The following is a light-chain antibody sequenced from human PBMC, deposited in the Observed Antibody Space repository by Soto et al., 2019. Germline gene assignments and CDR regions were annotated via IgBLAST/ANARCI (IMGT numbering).Light chain of an antibody. CDR2: EVS. CDR1: SSDVGSYNR. J-gene: IGLJ1*01. V-gene: IGLV2-18*02. Sequence: LTQPPSVSGSPGQSVTISCTGTSSDVGSYNRVSWYQQPPGTAPKVMIYEVSNRPSGVPDRFSGSKSGNTASLTISGLQPEDEADYYCYSFTSSNTYVFGTGTKVTVL. CDR3: YSFTSSNTYV.